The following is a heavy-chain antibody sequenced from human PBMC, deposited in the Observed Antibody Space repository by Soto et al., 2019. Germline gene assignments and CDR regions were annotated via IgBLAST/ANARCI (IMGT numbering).Heavy chain of an antibody. CDR1: GFTFSSYS. D-gene: IGHD4-17*01. CDR3: ARAMTTPHLLDYYYYYGMDV. V-gene: IGHV3-21*01. Sequence: EVQLVESGGGLVKPGGSLNLSCAASGFTFSSYSMNWVRQAPGKGLEWVSSISISSSYIYYADSVKGRFTISRDNPKNSLYLQMNSLRAEDTAVYYCARAMTTPHLLDYYYYYGMDVWGQGTTVTVSS. J-gene: IGHJ6*02. CDR2: ISISSSYI.